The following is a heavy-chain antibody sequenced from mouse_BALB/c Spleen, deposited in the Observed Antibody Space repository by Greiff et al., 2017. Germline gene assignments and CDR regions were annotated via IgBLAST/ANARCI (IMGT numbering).Heavy chain of an antibody. CDR2: IYPGDGDT. CDR1: GYAFSSYW. V-gene: IGHV1-80*01. CDR3: ARPYYYGSSYVFDY. Sequence: QVQLQQSGAELVRPGSSVKISCKASGYAFSSYWMNWVKQRPGQGLEWIGQIYPGDGDTNYNGKFKGKATLTADKSSSTAYMQLSSLTSEDSAVYYCARPYYYGSSYVFDYGGQGTTRAVAS. J-gene: IGHJ2*01. D-gene: IGHD1-1*01.